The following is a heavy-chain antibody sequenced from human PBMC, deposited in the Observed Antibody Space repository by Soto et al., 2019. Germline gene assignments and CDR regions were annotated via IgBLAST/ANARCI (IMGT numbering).Heavy chain of an antibody. CDR2: TYYRSKWYN. V-gene: IGHV6-1*01. CDR1: GDSLSSNSAA. J-gene: IGHJ4*02. CDR3: ARGNPWYCSSTSCPYYFDY. Sequence: SQALSLTCAISGDSLSSNSAAWNCIRQSPSRGLEWLGRTYYRSKWYNDYAVSVKSRITINPDTSKNQFSLQLNSVTPEDTAVYYCARGNPWYCSSTSCPYYFDYWGQGTLVTVSS. D-gene: IGHD2-2*01.